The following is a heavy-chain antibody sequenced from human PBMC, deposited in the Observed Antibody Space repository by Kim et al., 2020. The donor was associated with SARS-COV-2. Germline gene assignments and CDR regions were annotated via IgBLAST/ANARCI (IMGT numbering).Heavy chain of an antibody. CDR2: ISGSGGST. V-gene: IGHV3-23*01. J-gene: IGHJ4*02. Sequence: GGSLRLSCAASGFTFSSYAMSWVRQAPGKGLEWVSAISGSGGSTYYADSVKGRFTISRDNSKNTLYLQMNSLRAEDTAVYYCAKDTYYYGSGSYYRTPHYLDTWGEGTLVTVSS. CDR1: GFTFSSYA. CDR3: AKDTYYYGSGSYYRTPHYLDT. D-gene: IGHD3-10*01.